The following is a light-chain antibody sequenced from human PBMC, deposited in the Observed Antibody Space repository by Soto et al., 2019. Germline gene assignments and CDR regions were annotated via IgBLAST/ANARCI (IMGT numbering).Light chain of an antibody. V-gene: IGLV2-14*01. CDR1: SGDVGGYDY. J-gene: IGLJ3*02. CDR3: CSYSVTTSWV. Sequence: QSALTQPASVSGTPGQSITISCTGTSGDVGGYDYVSWYQHLPDKAPKLVIFEVTNRPSGISDRFSGSKSGNTASLTISGLQVEDEADYFCCSYSVTTSWVFGGGTKLTVL. CDR2: EVT.